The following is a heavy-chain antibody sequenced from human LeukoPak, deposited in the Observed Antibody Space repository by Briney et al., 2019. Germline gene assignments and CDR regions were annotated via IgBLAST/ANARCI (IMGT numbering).Heavy chain of an antibody. Sequence: GGSLRLSCETSGFTFSRYGMHWVRQAPGKGLGWVALIWHDGSNKNYADSVKGRFTISRDNSKNTLYLQMNSLRAEDTAVYYCANNFDYWGQGTLVTVSS. V-gene: IGHV3-33*06. CDR1: GFTFSRYG. CDR3: ANNFDY. CDR2: IWHDGSNK. J-gene: IGHJ4*02.